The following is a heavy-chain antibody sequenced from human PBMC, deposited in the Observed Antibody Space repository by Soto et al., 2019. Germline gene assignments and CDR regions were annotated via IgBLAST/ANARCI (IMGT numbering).Heavy chain of an antibody. CDR2: IGGGGTVT. CDR1: GFTFSSSA. V-gene: IGHV3-23*01. Sequence: PGGSLRLSCPVSGFTFSSSAMTWVRQASGKGLEWVSAIGGGGTVTYYTDSVKGRITISRDNSKNTLYLQMNSLRAEDTVVYYCTRNTSGRQGSAFDIWGQGTMVTVSS. CDR3: TRNTSGRQGSAFDI. D-gene: IGHD6-19*01. J-gene: IGHJ3*02.